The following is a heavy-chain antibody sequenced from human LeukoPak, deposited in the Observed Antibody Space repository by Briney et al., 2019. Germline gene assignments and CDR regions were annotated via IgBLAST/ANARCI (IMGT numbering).Heavy chain of an antibody. Sequence: ASAKVSCKASGYSFTRYGISWIRQAPGQGLEWMGWISAFNGKTSYGQKFQGRVTMTTDTSTSTAYMELRSLRFDDTAVYYCARNWFNSIPLQNWFDPWGQGTLVTVSS. V-gene: IGHV1-18*01. CDR3: ARNWFNSIPLQNWFDP. J-gene: IGHJ5*02. D-gene: IGHD3-9*01. CDR1: GYSFTRYG. CDR2: ISAFNGKT.